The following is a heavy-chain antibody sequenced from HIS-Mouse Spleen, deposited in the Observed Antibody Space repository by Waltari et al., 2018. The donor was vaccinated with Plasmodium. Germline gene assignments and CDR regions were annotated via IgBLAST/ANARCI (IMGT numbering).Heavy chain of an antibody. J-gene: IGHJ4*02. CDR3: ARGSAAAGPFDY. CDR2: INQSGST. D-gene: IGHD6-13*01. Sequence: QVQLQQWGAGLLKPSETLSLTCAVYGGSFSGYYWSWIRQPPGKGLEWIGEINQSGSTNHNPSLKSRVTISVDTSKNQFSLKLSSVTAADTAVYYCARGSAAAGPFDYWGQGTLVTVSS. CDR1: GGSFSGYY. V-gene: IGHV4-34*01.